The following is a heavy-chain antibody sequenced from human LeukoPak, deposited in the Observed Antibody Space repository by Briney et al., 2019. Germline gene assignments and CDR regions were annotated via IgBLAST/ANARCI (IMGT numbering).Heavy chain of an antibody. CDR3: ARDGRAESGSSYYYYYYGMDV. D-gene: IGHD1-26*01. CDR1: GGSISSYY. V-gene: IGHV4-59*12. CDR2: IYYSGST. J-gene: IGHJ6*02. Sequence: PSETLSLTRTVSGGSISSYYWSWIRQPPGKGLEWIGYIYYSGSTNYNPSLKSRVTISVDTSKNQFSLKLSSVTAADTAVYYCARDGRAESGSSYYYYYYGMDVWGQGTTVTVSS.